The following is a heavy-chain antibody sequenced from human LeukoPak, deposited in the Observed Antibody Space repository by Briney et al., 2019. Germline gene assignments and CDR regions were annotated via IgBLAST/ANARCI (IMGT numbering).Heavy chain of an antibody. V-gene: IGHV1-18*01. D-gene: IGHD6-13*01. Sequence: ASVKVCCKASGFTFTSYGFSWVRQAPGQGLGWMEWISGYNGNTNDAQKLQGRVTMDTHKSTSTAYMELRSLISDDPAIYYCARVSSSWYYFDYWGQGTLVTVSS. J-gene: IGHJ4*02. CDR1: GFTFTSYG. CDR2: ISGYNGNT. CDR3: ARVSSSWYYFDY.